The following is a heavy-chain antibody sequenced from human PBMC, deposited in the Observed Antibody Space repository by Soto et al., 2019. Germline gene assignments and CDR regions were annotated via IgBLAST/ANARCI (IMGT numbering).Heavy chain of an antibody. CDR1: GGTFSSYA. D-gene: IGHD2-2*01. V-gene: IGHV1-2*02. Sequence: GASVKVSCKASGGTFSSYAISWVRQAPGQGLEWMGGINPNSGGTNYAQKFQGRVTMTRDTSISTAYMELSRLRSDDTAVYYCARQNPPIRYCSSTSCPNWFDPWGQGTLVTVSS. J-gene: IGHJ5*02. CDR3: ARQNPPIRYCSSTSCPNWFDP. CDR2: INPNSGGT.